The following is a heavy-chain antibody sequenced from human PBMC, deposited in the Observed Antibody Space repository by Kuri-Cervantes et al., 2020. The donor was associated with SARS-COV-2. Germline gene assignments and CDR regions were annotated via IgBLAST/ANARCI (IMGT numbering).Heavy chain of an antibody. CDR3: AKDHSHDAFDI. D-gene: IGHD6-13*01. J-gene: IGHJ3*02. Sequence: GESLKISCAVSGFTFSSYWMHWVRQVPGKGLVWVSRINPDGSYTNNADSVKGRFTLSRDNAKNMLFLQMNSLRAEDTAVYYCAKDHSHDAFDIWGQGTMVTVSS. CDR1: GFTFSSYW. V-gene: IGHV3-74*01. CDR2: INPDGSYT.